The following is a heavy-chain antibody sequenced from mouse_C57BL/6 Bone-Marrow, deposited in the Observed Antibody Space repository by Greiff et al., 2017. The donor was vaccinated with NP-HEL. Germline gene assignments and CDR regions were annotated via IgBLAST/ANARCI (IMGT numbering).Heavy chain of an antibody. J-gene: IGHJ4*01. D-gene: IGHD4-1*01. CDR2: IYPGSGST. CDR1: GYTFTSYW. CDR3: AREDSNWDEGAMDY. V-gene: IGHV1-55*01. Sequence: VQLQQPGAELVKPGASVKMSCKASGYTFTSYWITWVKQRPGQGLEWIGDIYPGSGSTNYNEKFKSKATLTVDTSSSTAYMQLSSLTSEDSAVYYCAREDSNWDEGAMDYWGQGTSVTVSS.